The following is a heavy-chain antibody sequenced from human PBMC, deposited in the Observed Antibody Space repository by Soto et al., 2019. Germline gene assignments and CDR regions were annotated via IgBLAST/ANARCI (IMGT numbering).Heavy chain of an antibody. D-gene: IGHD1-26*01. CDR1: GYMFTSYG. Sequence: QLQLVQSGAEVKKPGASVKVSCKASGYMFTSYGITWVRQAPGQGLEWMGWISAYNGKTQYAQQIQGRLTLTTDTPTSTAYMELRSLRSDDTAVYYCARDPSYSGDYRGWFGPWGQGTLVTVSS. CDR3: ARDPSYSGDYRGWFGP. V-gene: IGHV1-18*01. J-gene: IGHJ5*02. CDR2: ISAYNGKT.